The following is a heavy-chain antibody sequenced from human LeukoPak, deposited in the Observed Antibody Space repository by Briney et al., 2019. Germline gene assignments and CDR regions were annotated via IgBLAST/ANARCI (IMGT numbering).Heavy chain of an antibody. CDR2: IYNTGST. CDR1: GGPMRIYY. J-gene: IGHJ5*01. V-gene: IGHV4-4*07. D-gene: IGHD6-6*01. Sequence: AETLSLTCTVSGGPMRIYYWSWIRQPAGKGLEGIGRIYNTGSTNYNLSLMSRVTMSVDTSKNQFSLKLSSVTAADTAVYFCAGAPLYNGSPPLAFDSWGQGTLVTVSS. CDR3: AGAPLYNGSPPLAFDS.